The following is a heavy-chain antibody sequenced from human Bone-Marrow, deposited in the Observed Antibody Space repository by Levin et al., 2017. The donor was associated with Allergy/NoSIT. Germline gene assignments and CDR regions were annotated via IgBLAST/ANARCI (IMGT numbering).Heavy chain of an antibody. CDR1: GFTFSSYW. Sequence: LSLTCAASGFTFSSYWMSWVRQAPGKGLEWVANIKQDGSEKYYVDSVKGRFTISRDNAKNSLYLQMNSLRAEDTAVYYCASSTSYSGWYQWCYWGQGTLVTVSS. CDR3: ASSTSYSGWYQWCY. CDR2: IKQDGSEK. D-gene: IGHD6-19*01. J-gene: IGHJ4*02. V-gene: IGHV3-7*01.